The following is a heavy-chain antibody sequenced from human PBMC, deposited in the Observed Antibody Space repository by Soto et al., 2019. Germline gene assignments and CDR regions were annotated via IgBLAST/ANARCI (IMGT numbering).Heavy chain of an antibody. CDR1: GFSLSTSGVG. CDR2: IYWDDDE. D-gene: IGHD3-22*01. CDR3: VQSAYDRSGHYWYYFDY. J-gene: IGHJ4*02. V-gene: IGHV2-5*02. Sequence: SGPTLVNPTQTLTLTCTFSGFSLSTSGVGVAWIRQPPGKALEWLALIYWDDDERYNPSLKSRLTITKDTSKNQVVLIMTNMDPVDTATYYCVQSAYDRSGHYWYYFDYWGQGTMVTVSS.